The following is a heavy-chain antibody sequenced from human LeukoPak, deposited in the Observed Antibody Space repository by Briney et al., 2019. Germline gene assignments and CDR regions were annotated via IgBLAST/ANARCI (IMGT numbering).Heavy chain of an antibody. CDR3: ARVYDDYVWGSYRTLYNWFDP. J-gene: IGHJ5*02. Sequence: PSETLSLTCAVYGGSFSGYYWSWIRQPPGKGPEWIGEINHSGSTNYNPSLKSRVTISVDTSKNQFSLKLSSVTAADTAVYYCARVYDDYVWGSYRTLYNWFDPWAREPWSPSPQ. D-gene: IGHD3-16*02. V-gene: IGHV4-34*01. CDR2: INHSGST. CDR1: GGSFSGYY.